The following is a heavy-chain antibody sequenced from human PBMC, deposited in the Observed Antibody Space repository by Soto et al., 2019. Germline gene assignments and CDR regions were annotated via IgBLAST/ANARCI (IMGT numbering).Heavy chain of an antibody. CDR3: ARAWLWEGWFDY. CDR2: INPSGGGT. V-gene: IGHV1-46*01. Sequence: ASVKVSCKASGYSFTDYYIHWVRQAPGQGLEWMGSINPSGGGTTYVEKFQGRVTMTRDTSTSTVYMELRSLRAEDTAVYYCARAWLWEGWFDYSGKGTLVTDAS. D-gene: IGHD5-18*01. J-gene: IGHJ5*01. CDR1: GYSFTDYY.